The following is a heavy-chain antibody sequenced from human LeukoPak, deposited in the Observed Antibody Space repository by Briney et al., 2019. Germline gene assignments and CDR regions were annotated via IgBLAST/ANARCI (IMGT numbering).Heavy chain of an antibody. Sequence: SETLSLTCAVYIDSFTNYYWSWIRQPPGKGLEWIGEINHSGSTNYNPSLKSRVTISVDTSKNQFSLKLSSVAAADTAVYYCARRGSQYQLLRGRFDPWGQGTLVTVSS. CDR2: INHSGST. CDR1: IDSFTNYY. V-gene: IGHV4-34*01. D-gene: IGHD2-2*01. CDR3: ARRGSQYQLLRGRFDP. J-gene: IGHJ5*02.